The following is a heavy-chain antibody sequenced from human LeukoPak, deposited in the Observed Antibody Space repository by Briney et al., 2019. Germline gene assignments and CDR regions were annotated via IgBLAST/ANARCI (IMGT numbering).Heavy chain of an antibody. V-gene: IGHV4-59*01. Sequence: SETLSLTCTVSGGSISSYYWSWLRQPPGKGRDGIGYIYYSGSTNYNPSLKSRVTISVDTSKNQFSLKLSSVTAADTAVYYCATGYYDSSGYYPPDAFDIWGQGTMVTVSS. CDR3: ATGYYDSSGYYPPDAFDI. J-gene: IGHJ3*02. CDR2: IYYSGST. CDR1: GGSISSYY. D-gene: IGHD3-22*01.